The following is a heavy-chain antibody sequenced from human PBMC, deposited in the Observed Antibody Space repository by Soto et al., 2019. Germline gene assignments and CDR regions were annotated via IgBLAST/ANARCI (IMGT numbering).Heavy chain of an antibody. J-gene: IGHJ3*02. CDR1: GYTFTYRY. Sequence: ASVKVSCKASGYTFTYRYLHWVRQAPGQALEWMGWITPFNGNTNYAQKFQDRVTIARYRSMSTAYMDLSSLRSEDTAMYYCASESGIYEQSQDAFDIWGQGTMVTVSS. V-gene: IGHV1-45*02. D-gene: IGHD1-26*01. CDR2: ITPFNGNT. CDR3: ASESGIYEQSQDAFDI.